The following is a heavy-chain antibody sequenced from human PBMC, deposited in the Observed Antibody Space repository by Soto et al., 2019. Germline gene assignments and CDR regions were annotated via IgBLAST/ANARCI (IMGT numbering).Heavy chain of an antibody. CDR2: ISSSSSYI. CDR1: GFTFSNYN. CDR3: ASQYDFWTGFQFDP. Sequence: EVQLVESGGGLVKPGGSLRLSCAASGFTFSNYNMNWVRQAPGKGLEWVSSISSSSSYIYYADSVKGRFTISRDNAKNSLYPQMNSLRAEDTAIYFCASQYDFWTGFQFDPRGQGTLVTVSS. D-gene: IGHD3-3*01. V-gene: IGHV3-21*01. J-gene: IGHJ5*02.